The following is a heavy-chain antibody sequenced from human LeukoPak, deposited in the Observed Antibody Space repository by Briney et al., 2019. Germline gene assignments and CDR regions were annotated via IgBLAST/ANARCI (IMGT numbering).Heavy chain of an antibody. CDR1: GYTFTSYD. V-gene: IGHV1-8*03. Sequence: GASVKVSCKASGYTFTSYDINWVRQATGQGLEWMGWMNPNSGNTGYAQKFQGRVTITRNTSISTAYMELSSLRSEDTAVYYCARGRSPGDWFDPWGQGTLVTVSS. CDR3: ARGRSPGDWFDP. D-gene: IGHD2-15*01. CDR2: MNPNSGNT. J-gene: IGHJ5*02.